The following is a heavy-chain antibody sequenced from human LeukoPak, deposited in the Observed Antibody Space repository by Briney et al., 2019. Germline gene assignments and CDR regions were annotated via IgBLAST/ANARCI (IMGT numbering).Heavy chain of an antibody. D-gene: IGHD1-1*01. J-gene: IGHJ4*02. CDR2: ISGSGGST. Sequence: GGSLRLSCAASGFTFKTYWMTWVRQAPGKGLEWVSAISGSGGSTYYADSMKGRFTISRDNSKNTLYLQMNSLRAEDTAVYYCAKDGGTGKTVGFDYWGQGTLVTVSS. CDR1: GFTFKTYW. V-gene: IGHV3-23*01. CDR3: AKDGGTGKTVGFDY.